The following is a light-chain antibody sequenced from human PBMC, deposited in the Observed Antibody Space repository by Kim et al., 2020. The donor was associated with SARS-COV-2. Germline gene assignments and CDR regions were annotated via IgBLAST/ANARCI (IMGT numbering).Light chain of an antibody. CDR3: QQYNNWPRT. V-gene: IGKV3-15*01. CDR2: STS. J-gene: IGKJ1*01. Sequence: EIVMTQSPATLSVSLEERATLSCRASQSVGNSVAWFQQKPGQAPRLLIYSTSTRATGLPARFSVSGSGTEFTLTISSLQSEDFAVYFCQQYNNWPRTFGQGTKVDIK. CDR1: QSVGNS.